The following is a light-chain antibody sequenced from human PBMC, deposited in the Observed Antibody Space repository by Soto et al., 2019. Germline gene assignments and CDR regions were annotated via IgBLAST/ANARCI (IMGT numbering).Light chain of an antibody. J-gene: IGKJ1*01. Sequence: EVVMTQSPATLSVSPLERATLSCMASQSVSSNLAWYQQKPGQAPRLLICGASTRATGIPARFSGSGSGTDFTLTISSLQPEDFATYYCQQSYSPPWTFGQGTKVDIK. CDR1: QSVSSN. V-gene: IGKV3-15*01. CDR2: GAS. CDR3: QQSYSPPWT.